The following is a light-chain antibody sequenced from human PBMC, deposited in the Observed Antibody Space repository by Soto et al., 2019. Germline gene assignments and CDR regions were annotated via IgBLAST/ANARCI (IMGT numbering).Light chain of an antibody. CDR2: GNS. CDR3: QSYDSNLSVV. Sequence: QPVLTQPPSGSGAPGQRVTISCTGSSSNIGAGYDVHWYQQLPGTAPKLLIYGNSNRPSGVPDRFSGSKSGSSASLAITGLQAEDEPDYYCQSYDSNLSVVFGGGTKLTLL. CDR1: SSNIGAGYD. J-gene: IGLJ2*01. V-gene: IGLV1-40*01.